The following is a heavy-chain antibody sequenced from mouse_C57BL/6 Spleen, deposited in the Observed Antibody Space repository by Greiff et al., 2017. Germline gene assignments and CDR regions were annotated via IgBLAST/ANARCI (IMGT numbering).Heavy chain of an antibody. Sequence: EVQLQQSGPVLARPGASVKMSCKTSGYTFTSYWMHWVKQRPGQGLEWIGAIYPGNSDTSYNQKFKGKAKLTAVTSASTAYMELSSLTNEDSAVYYCTRDYGNFNYFDYWGQGTTLTVSS. CDR2: IYPGNSDT. V-gene: IGHV1-5*01. CDR1: GYTFTSYW. D-gene: IGHD2-1*01. CDR3: TRDYGNFNYFDY. J-gene: IGHJ2*01.